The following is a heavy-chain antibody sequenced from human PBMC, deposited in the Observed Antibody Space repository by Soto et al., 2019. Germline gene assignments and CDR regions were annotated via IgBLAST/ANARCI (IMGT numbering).Heavy chain of an antibody. V-gene: IGHV3-23*01. Sequence: EVQLLESGGGLVQPGGSLRLSCAASGFTFSSYAMSWVHQAPGKGLEWVSAISGSGGSTYYADSVKGRFTISRDNSKNTLYLQMNSLRAEDTAVYYCAKDIVVVVAATPPRSSRWGQGTLVTVSS. CDR2: ISGSGGST. CDR1: GFTFSSYA. J-gene: IGHJ4*02. D-gene: IGHD2-15*01. CDR3: AKDIVVVVAATPPRSSR.